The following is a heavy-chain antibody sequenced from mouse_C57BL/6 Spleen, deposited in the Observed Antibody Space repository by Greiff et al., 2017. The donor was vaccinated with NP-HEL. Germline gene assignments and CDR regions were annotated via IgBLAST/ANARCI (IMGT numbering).Heavy chain of an antibody. CDR1: GYTFTSYW. D-gene: IGHD2-3*01. J-gene: IGHJ3*01. V-gene: IGHV1-69*01. CDR2: IDPSDSYT. Sequence: VQLQQPGAELVMPGASVKLSCKASGYTFTSYWMHWVKQRPGQGLEWIGEIDPSDSYTNYNQKFKGKSTLTVDKSSSTAYMQLSSLTSEDSAVYYCARSYDPGFAYWGQGTLVTVSA. CDR3: ARSYDPGFAY.